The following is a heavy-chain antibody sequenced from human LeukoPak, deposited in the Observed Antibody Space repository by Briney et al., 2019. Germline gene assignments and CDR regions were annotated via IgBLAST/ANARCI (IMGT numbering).Heavy chain of an antibody. CDR1: GFTFRSYG. J-gene: IGHJ3*02. CDR3: ARGSGQYADAFHI. CDR2: IWFDGSDK. Sequence: GGSLRLSCAASGFTFRSYGMHWVRQAPGKGLEWVAVIWFDGSDKYYSDSVKGRFTISRDNSKNTLYLHMNSLRAEDTAVYYCARGSGQYADAFHIWGLGTMVTVSS. V-gene: IGHV3-33*01. D-gene: IGHD4-11*01.